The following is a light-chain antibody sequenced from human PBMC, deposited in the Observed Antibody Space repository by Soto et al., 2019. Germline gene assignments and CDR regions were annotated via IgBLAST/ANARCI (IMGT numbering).Light chain of an antibody. CDR3: MQALQTPIT. Sequence: DIVMTQSPLSLPVTPGESASISSRSSPSLLHSNGYNYLDWYLQKPGQSPQLLIYLGSNRSSGVPDRFSGSGSGTDFTLKISRVEAEDVGVYYCMQALQTPITFGQGTRLEIK. CDR2: LGS. CDR1: PSLLHSNGYNY. V-gene: IGKV2-28*01. J-gene: IGKJ5*01.